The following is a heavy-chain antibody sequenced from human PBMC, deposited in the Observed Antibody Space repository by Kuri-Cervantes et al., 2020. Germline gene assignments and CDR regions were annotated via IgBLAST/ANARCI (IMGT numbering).Heavy chain of an antibody. D-gene: IGHD3-16*01. CDR1: GFTFSSYS. J-gene: IGHJ4*02. CDR2: ISYDGSNK. CDR3: AKEVFMITFEEFSF. Sequence: GGSLRLSCAASGFTFSSYSMNWVCQAPGKGLEWVAVISYDGSNKYYADSVKGRFTISRDNSKNTLYLQMNSLRAEDTAVYYCAKEVFMITFEEFSFWGQGTLVTVSS. V-gene: IGHV3-30*18.